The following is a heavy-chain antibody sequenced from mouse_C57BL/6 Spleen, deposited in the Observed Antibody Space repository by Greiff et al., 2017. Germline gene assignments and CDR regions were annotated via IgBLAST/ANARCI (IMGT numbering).Heavy chain of an antibody. CDR3: ARLVLRRGFDY. J-gene: IGHJ2*01. V-gene: IGHV1-52*01. CDR1: GYTFTSYW. CDR2: IDPSDSET. D-gene: IGHD2-4*01. Sequence: QVHVKQPGAELVRPGSSVKLSCKASGYTFTSYWMHWVKQRPIQGLEWIGNIDPSDSETHYNQKFKDKATLTVDKSSSTAYMQLSSLTSEDSAVYYCARLVLRRGFDYGGQGTTLTVSS.